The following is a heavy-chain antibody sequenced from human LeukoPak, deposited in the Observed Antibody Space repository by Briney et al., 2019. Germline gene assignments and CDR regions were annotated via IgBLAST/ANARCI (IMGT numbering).Heavy chain of an antibody. Sequence: GGSLRLSCAASGFTFSSYAMHWVRQAPGKGLEWVAVISYDGSNKYYADSVKGRFTISRDNSKNTLYLQMNSLRDEDTAVYYCAKLLGVSSSFVRYAFDYWGQGTLVTVSS. V-gene: IGHV3-30-3*02. J-gene: IGHJ4*02. CDR3: AKLLGVSSSFVRYAFDY. CDR2: ISYDGSNK. CDR1: GFTFSSYA. D-gene: IGHD3-9*01.